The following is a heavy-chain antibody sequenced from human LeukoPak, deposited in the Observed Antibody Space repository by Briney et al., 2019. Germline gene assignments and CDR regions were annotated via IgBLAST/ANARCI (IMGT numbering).Heavy chain of an antibody. Sequence: SETLSLTCTVSGGSISSYYWSWIRQPAGKGLEWIGRTYTSGSTNYNPSLKSRVTMSVDTSKNQFSLKLSSVTAADTAVYYCARGANSVKAFDIWGQGTMVTVSS. CDR1: GGSISSYY. CDR2: TYTSGST. CDR3: ARGANSVKAFDI. D-gene: IGHD4-23*01. V-gene: IGHV4-4*07. J-gene: IGHJ3*02.